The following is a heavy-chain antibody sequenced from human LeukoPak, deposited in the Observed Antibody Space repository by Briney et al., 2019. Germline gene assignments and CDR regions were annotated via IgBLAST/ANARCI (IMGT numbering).Heavy chain of an antibody. V-gene: IGHV6-1*01. Sequence: SQTLSLTCALSGDSVSSNSAAWNWIRQSPSRGLEWLGRTYYRSKWYNDYAVSVKSRITINPDTSKNQFSLKLTSVTAADTAVYYCARAPGTTFDYWGHGNMVTVSS. J-gene: IGHJ4*01. CDR2: TYYRSKWYN. CDR3: ARAPGTTFDY. D-gene: IGHD4-17*01. CDR1: GDSVSSNSAA.